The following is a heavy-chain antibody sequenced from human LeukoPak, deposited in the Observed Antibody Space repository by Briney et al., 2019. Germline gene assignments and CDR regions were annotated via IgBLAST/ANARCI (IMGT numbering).Heavy chain of an antibody. CDR3: AKSREAIVVVTAIDY. CDR2: ISSSSSYI. Sequence: GGSLRLSCAASGFTFSSYSMNWVRQAPGKGLEWVSSISSSSSYIYYADSVKGRFTISRDNAKNSLYLQMNSLRAEDTAVYYCAKSREAIVVVTAIDYWGQGTLVTVSS. V-gene: IGHV3-21*01. J-gene: IGHJ4*02. CDR1: GFTFSSYS. D-gene: IGHD2-21*02.